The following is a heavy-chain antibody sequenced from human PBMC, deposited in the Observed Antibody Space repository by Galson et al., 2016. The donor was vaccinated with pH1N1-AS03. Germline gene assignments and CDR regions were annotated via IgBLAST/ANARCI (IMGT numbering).Heavy chain of an antibody. V-gene: IGHV3-7*01. CDR3: TSGMVELDY. Sequence: SLRLSCAASGFRFIDYWMTWVRQAPGKGLEWVANIDQDGSEKYYMDSVGGRFTISRDNAKNSLSLQMNSLRSEDTAVYYCTSGMVELDYWGQGTLVTVPS. CDR1: GFRFIDYW. J-gene: IGHJ4*02. D-gene: IGHD3-10*01. CDR2: IDQDGSEK.